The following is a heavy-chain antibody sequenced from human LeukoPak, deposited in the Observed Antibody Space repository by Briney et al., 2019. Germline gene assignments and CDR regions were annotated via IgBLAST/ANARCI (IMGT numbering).Heavy chain of an antibody. V-gene: IGHV4-59*01. D-gene: IGHD6-13*01. CDR2: IYYSGST. CDR3: ARLLPGYSSSWPFDY. CDR1: GGSISSYY. J-gene: IGHJ4*02. Sequence: SETLSLTCTVSGGSISSYYWSWIRQPPGKGLEWIGYIYYSGSTNYNPSLKSRVTISVDTSKNQFSLKLSSVTAADTAVYYCARLLPGYSSSWPFDYWGQGTLVTVSS.